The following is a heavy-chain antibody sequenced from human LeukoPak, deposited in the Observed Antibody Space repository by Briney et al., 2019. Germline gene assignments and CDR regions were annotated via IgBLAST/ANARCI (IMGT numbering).Heavy chain of an antibody. CDR1: GYTFTSYD. V-gene: IGHV1-8*01. D-gene: IGHD6-19*01. CDR3: ARAAGYSSGLFSS. J-gene: IGHJ5*02. CDR2: MNPHSGNT. Sequence: ASVKVSCKASGYTFTSYDINWVRQATGQGLEWMGWMNPHSGNTVYAQKFQGRITVTRNTSMSTAYMELSSLRSDDTAVYYCARAAGYSSGLFSSWGQGTLVTVSS.